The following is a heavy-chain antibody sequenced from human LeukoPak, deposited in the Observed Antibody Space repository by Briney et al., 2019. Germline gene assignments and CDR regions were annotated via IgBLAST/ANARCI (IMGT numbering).Heavy chain of an antibody. J-gene: IGHJ4*02. Sequence: WGSLSLTCAASGFTFSNYAMTWVRQAPRKGLEWVSVISGSGGDTYYADSVKGRFTMSRDNSKNALYLQMDSLRPEDTALYYCAKDSGDWTRGTLLPRDNYFDQWGRGPRLPVSS. CDR1: GFTFSNYA. CDR2: ISGSGGDT. CDR3: AKDSGDWTRGTLLPRDNYFDQ. D-gene: IGHD2-21*01. V-gene: IGHV3-23*01.